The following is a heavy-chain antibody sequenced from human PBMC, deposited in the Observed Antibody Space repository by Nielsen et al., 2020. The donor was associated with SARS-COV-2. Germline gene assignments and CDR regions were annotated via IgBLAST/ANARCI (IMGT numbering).Heavy chain of an antibody. D-gene: IGHD3-22*01. CDR1: GYTFSDYY. CDR3: VRVRDDGHYYDTGPFDY. Sequence: GESLKISCEGSGYTFSDYYMNWVRQAPGKGLMWVARINSDGSRSAYADAVKGRFTISRDNARDTLYLQMNRLSAEDTAVYYCVRVRDDGHYYDTGPFDYWGQGALVTVSS. V-gene: IGHV3-74*01. CDR2: INSDGSRS. J-gene: IGHJ4*02.